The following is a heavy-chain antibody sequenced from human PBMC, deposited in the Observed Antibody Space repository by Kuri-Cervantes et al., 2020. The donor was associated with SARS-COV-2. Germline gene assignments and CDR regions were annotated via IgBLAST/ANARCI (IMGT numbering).Heavy chain of an antibody. Sequence: ETLSLTCAVYGGSFSGYYWSWIRQPPGKGLEWIGEINHSGSTNYNPSLKSRVTISVDTSKNQFSLKLTSVTAANTAVYYCARVGGYYYYGMDVWGPGTTVTVSS. D-gene: IGHD2-15*01. CDR3: ARVGGYYYYGMDV. CDR2: INHSGST. J-gene: IGHJ6*02. V-gene: IGHV4-34*01. CDR1: GGSFSGYY.